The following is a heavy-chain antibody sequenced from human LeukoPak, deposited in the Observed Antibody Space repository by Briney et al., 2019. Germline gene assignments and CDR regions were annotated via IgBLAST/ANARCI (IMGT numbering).Heavy chain of an antibody. Sequence: PSQTLSLTCTVSGGSISSGSYYWSWIRQPAGKGLEWIGRIYTSGSTNYNPSLKSRVTISVDTSKNQFSLKLSSVTAADTAVYYCARLQNPYRRMRYSSGWYPMFDYWGQGTLVTVSS. CDR3: ARLQNPYRRMRYSSGWYPMFDY. V-gene: IGHV4-61*02. CDR2: IYTSGST. J-gene: IGHJ4*02. CDR1: GGSISSGSYY. D-gene: IGHD6-19*01.